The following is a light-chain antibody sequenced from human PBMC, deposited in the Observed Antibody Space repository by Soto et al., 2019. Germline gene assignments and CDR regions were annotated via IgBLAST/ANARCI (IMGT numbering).Light chain of an antibody. CDR2: DVS. Sequence: QYALTQPRSVSGSPGQSVTISCTGTSSDIGGYKYVSWYQQHPGKAPKLMIYDVSKRPSGVPDRFSGSKSGNTASLTISGLQADDEADYYCCSYAGSYTEVFGGGTKVTVL. CDR3: CSYAGSYTEV. J-gene: IGLJ2*01. V-gene: IGLV2-11*01. CDR1: SSDIGGYKY.